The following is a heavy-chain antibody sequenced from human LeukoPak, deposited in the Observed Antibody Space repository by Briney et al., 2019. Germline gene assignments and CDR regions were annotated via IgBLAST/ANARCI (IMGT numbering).Heavy chain of an antibody. CDR3: AIRDGSGSYFEFDP. J-gene: IGHJ5*02. CDR1: GGTFSRYA. CDR2: IIPILGIA. Sequence: AAVKVSCKASGGTFSRYAMSWVRQAPGQGVEGVGRIIPILGIANYAQKFQGRVTITADKSTSTAYMELSSLRSEDTAVYYCAIRDGSGSYFEFDPWGQGTLVTVSS. D-gene: IGHD3-10*01. V-gene: IGHV1-69*04.